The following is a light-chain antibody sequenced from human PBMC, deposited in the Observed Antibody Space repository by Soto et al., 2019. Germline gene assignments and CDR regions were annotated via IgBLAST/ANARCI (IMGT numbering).Light chain of an antibody. CDR3: QQYGSSGT. CDR2: GAS. Sequence: EIVMTQSPATLSVSPGERATLSCRASQSVNSNLAWYQQESGQPPRLLIYGASTRATGIPARFSGSGSGTDFTLTISRLEPEDFAVYYCQQYGSSGTFGQGTKVDIK. J-gene: IGKJ1*01. V-gene: IGKV3-15*01. CDR1: QSVNSN.